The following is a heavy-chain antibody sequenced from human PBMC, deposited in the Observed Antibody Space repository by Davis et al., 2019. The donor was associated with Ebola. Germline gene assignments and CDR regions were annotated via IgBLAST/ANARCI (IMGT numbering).Heavy chain of an antibody. V-gene: IGHV4-34*01. Sequence: PSETLSLTCAVYGGSFSGYYWSWIRQPPGKGLEWIGEINHSGSTNYNPSLKSRVTISVDTSKNQFSLKLSSVTAADTAVYYCARGRADPYSGYDLGPICFFDYWGQGTLVTVSS. J-gene: IGHJ4*02. D-gene: IGHD5-12*01. CDR2: INHSGST. CDR1: GGSFSGYY. CDR3: ARGRADPYSGYDLGPICFFDY.